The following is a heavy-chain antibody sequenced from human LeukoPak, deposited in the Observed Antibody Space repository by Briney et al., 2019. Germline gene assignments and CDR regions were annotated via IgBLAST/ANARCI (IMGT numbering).Heavy chain of an antibody. CDR1: GLTFSSYS. CDR3: ARDLLAAADN. CDR2: ISSSSSYI. V-gene: IGHV3-21*01. D-gene: IGHD6-13*01. Sequence: GGSLRLSCAATGLTFSSYSMNLVRQAPGKGLEWVSSISSSSSYIYYADSVKGRFTISRDNAKNSLYLQMNSLRAEDTAVYYCARDLLAAADNWGQGTLVTVSS. J-gene: IGHJ4*02.